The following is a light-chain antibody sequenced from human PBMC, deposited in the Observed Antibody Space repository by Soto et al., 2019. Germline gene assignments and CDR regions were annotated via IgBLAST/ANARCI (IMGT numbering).Light chain of an antibody. CDR3: QQNMSSVT. J-gene: IGKJ1*01. V-gene: IGKV3-20*01. CDR2: AAS. Sequence: EIVLTQSPGSLSLSPGQRATLSCRASQSVDTTFSAWYQKKPGQAPRLLIYAASKKATSSPDRFSGSGSGTDFTLIISRLEPEDFAEYYWQQNMSSVTFGQGTKVEIK. CDR1: QSVDTTF.